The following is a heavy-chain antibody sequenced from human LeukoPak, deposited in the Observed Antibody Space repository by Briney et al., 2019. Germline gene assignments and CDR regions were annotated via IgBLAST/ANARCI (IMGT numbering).Heavy chain of an antibody. D-gene: IGHD3-16*02. CDR2: ISAYNGNT. CDR3: ARDLTMITFGGVIAHDAFDI. Sequence: ASVKVSCKASGYTFTGYYMHWVRQAPGQGLEWMGWISAYNGNTNYAQKLQGRVTMTTDTSTSTAYMELRSLSSDDTAVYYCARDLTMITFGGVIAHDAFDIWGQGTLVTVSS. V-gene: IGHV1-18*04. CDR1: GYTFTGYY. J-gene: IGHJ3*02.